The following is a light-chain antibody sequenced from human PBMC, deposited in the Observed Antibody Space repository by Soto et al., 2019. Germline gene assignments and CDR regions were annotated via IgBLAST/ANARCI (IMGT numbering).Light chain of an antibody. CDR3: CSHAGRGSVL. J-gene: IGLJ2*01. CDR2: DVT. Sequence: QSALAQPASVSGSPGQSINISCTGTSSDIGRYNLVSWYQQYPGEAPKLVIYDVTKRPSGVSDRFSASKSGNTASLTISGLQAEDEADYYCCSHAGRGSVLFGGGTKLTVL. V-gene: IGLV2-23*02. CDR1: SSDIGRYNL.